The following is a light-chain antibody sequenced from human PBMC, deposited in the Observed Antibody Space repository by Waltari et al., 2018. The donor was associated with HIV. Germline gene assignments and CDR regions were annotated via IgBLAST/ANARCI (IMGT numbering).Light chain of an antibody. Sequence: SYELTQPPSVSVSPGQTVTIPCSGDKLGQKFVSWYLQKAGQSPVLVIYQDSQRPSVIPDRFSASNSGGAANLTISGTQAADEGDYFCQAWDNAVVFGGGTKLTVL. V-gene: IGLV3-1*01. CDR1: KLGQKF. CDR2: QDS. CDR3: QAWDNAVV. J-gene: IGLJ2*01.